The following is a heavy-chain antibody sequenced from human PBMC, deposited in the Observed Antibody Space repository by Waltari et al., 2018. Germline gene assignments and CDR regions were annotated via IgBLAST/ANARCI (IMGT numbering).Heavy chain of an antibody. V-gene: IGHV4-39*07. CDR3: ARGPYYYDSSGSFDY. D-gene: IGHD3-22*01. CDR2: IYYSVST. J-gene: IGHJ4*02. Sequence: QLQLQESGPGLVKPSETLSLTCTVSGGSISSSSYYWGWIRQPPGKGLEWIGSIYYSVSTYYNPSLKSRVTISVDTSKNQCSLKLSSVTAADTAVYYCARGPYYYDSSGSFDYWGQGTLVTVSS. CDR1: GGSISSSSYY.